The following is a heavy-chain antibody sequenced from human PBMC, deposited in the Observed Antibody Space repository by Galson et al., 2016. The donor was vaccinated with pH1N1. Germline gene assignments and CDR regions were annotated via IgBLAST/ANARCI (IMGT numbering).Heavy chain of an antibody. CDR1: GFTFISYA. J-gene: IGHJ3*02. D-gene: IGHD6-6*01. V-gene: IGHV3-23*01. CDR3: TKGGSIAAPDEAFDI. Sequence: SLRLSCAASGFTFISYAMSWVRQAPGKGLEWVSVISGSGGNTYYGDPVKGRFTIYRDNSKNTLYLQMNSLRAEDTAVYYCTKGGSIAAPDEAFDIWGQGTMVTVSS. CDR2: ISGSGGNT.